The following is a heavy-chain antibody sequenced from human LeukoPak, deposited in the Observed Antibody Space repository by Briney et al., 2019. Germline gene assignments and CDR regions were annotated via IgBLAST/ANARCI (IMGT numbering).Heavy chain of an antibody. J-gene: IGHJ4*02. V-gene: IGHV3-48*01. D-gene: IGHD3-3*01. CDR1: GFTFSSYS. CDR3: ARDSEDDFWSGYLFDY. Sequence: GGSLRLSCAASGFTFSSYSLNWVRQAPGKGLEWVSYISSSSSTIYYADSVKGRFTISRDHAKNSLYLQMNSLRAEDTAVYYCARDSEDDFWSGYLFDYWGQGTLVTVSS. CDR2: ISSSSSTI.